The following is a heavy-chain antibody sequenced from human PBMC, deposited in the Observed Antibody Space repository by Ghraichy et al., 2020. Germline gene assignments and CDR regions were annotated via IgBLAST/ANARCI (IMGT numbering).Heavy chain of an antibody. Sequence: ESLNISCAVSGGSISSSNWWSWVRQPPGKGLEWIGEIYHSGSTNYNPSLKSRVTISVDKSKNQFSLKLSSVTAADTAVYYCARETSLFPVVVVAASWFDPWGQGTLVTVSS. J-gene: IGHJ5*02. CDR3: ARETSLFPVVVVAASWFDP. V-gene: IGHV4-4*02. CDR1: GGSISSSNW. CDR2: IYHSGST. D-gene: IGHD2-15*01.